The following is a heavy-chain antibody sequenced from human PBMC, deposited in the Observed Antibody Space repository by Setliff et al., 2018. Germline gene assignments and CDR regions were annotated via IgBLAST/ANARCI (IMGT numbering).Heavy chain of an antibody. CDR2: ISGSGDKT. D-gene: IGHD2-15*01. CDR3: AKIWGAYCTGNRCHSDPPHWDN. Sequence: GGSLRLSCAASGFPFSNFAMTWVRQAPGKGLEWVSGISGSGDKTYYADSVKGRFTISRDNSKNTLYLQMNSLRAEDTAIYYCAKIWGAYCTGNRCHSDPPHWDNWGQGTLVTVSS. V-gene: IGHV3-23*01. J-gene: IGHJ4*02. CDR1: GFPFSNFA.